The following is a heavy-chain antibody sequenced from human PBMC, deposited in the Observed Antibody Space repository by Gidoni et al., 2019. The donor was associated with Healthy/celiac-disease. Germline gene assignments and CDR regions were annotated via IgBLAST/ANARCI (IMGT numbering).Heavy chain of an antibody. CDR3: AKDTEGITVTNFDY. CDR2: ISWNSGSI. CDR1: GFTFDDYA. V-gene: IGHV3-9*01. J-gene: IGHJ4*02. Sequence: EVQLVESGGGLVQPGRSLKLSCAASGFTFDDYAMHWVRQAPGKGLEWVSGISWNSGSIGYADSVKGRFTISRDNAKNSLYLQMNSLRAEDTALYYCAKDTEGITVTNFDYWGQGTLVTVSS. D-gene: IGHD4-17*01.